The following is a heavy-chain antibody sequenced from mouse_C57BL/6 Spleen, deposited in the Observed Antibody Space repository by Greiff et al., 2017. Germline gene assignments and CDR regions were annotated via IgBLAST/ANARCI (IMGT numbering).Heavy chain of an antibody. V-gene: IGHV1-82*01. Sequence: QVQLQQSGPELVKPGASVKISCKASGYAFSSSWMNWVKQRPGKGLEWIGRIYPGDGDTNYNGKFKGKATLTADKSSSTAYMQLSSLTSEDSAVYFCAREGAIYYYGSSSWFAYWGQGTLVTVSA. CDR3: AREGAIYYYGSSSWFAY. CDR2: IYPGDGDT. J-gene: IGHJ3*01. CDR1: GYAFSSSW. D-gene: IGHD1-1*01.